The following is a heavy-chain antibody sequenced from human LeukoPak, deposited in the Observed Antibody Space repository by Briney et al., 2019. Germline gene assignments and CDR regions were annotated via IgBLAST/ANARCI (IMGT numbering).Heavy chain of an antibody. J-gene: IGHJ4*02. V-gene: IGHV3-30*02. CDR3: AKDENPSRRGSHIDY. D-gene: IGHD1-26*01. CDR1: GFTFSSYG. Sequence: GGSLRLSCAASGFTFSSYGMHWVRQAPGKGLEWVAFIRYDGSNIYYADSVKGRFTISRDNSKNTLYLQMNSLRAEDTAVYYCAKDENPSRRGSHIDYWGQGTLVTVSS. CDR2: IRYDGSNI.